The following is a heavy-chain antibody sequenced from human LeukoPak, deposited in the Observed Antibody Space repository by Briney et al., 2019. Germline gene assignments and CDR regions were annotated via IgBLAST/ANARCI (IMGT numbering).Heavy chain of an antibody. V-gene: IGHV1-24*01. D-gene: IGHD4-17*01. CDR2: FDPEDGET. CDR3: ARDRPDYGDYKYYYYYYMDV. Sequence: ASVKVSCKVSGYTLTELSMHWVRQAPGTGLEWMGGFDPEDGETIYAQKFQGRVTITRDMSTSTVYMELSSLRSEDTAVYYCARDRPDYGDYKYYYYYYMDVWGKGTTVTISS. CDR1: GYTLTELS. J-gene: IGHJ6*03.